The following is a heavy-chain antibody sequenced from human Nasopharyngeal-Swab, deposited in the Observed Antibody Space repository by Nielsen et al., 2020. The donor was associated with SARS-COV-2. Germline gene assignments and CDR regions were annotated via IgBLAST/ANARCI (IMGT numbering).Heavy chain of an antibody. CDR2: ISSSSSYI. CDR3: ARDRERTRTRYDSPDKYFDY. Sequence: GGSLRLSCAASGFTFSSYSMNWVRQAPGKGLEWVSSISSSSSYIYYADSVKDRFTISRDNAKHSLYLQMNSQRAEDTAVYYCARDRERTRTRYDSPDKYFDYWGQGTLVTVSS. CDR1: GFTFSSYS. V-gene: IGHV3-21*01. D-gene: IGHD3-22*01. J-gene: IGHJ4*02.